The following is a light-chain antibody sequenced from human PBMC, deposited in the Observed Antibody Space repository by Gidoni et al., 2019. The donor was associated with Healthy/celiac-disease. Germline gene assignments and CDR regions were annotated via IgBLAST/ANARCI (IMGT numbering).Light chain of an antibody. CDR1: SSNIGNNY. CDR3: GTWDSSLSALWV. Sequence: PGQKVTISCSGSSSNIGNNYVSWYQQLPGTAPKLLIYDNNKRPSGIPDRFSGSKSGTSATLGITGLQTGDEADYYCGTWDSSLSALWVFGGGTKLTVL. CDR2: DNN. V-gene: IGLV1-51*01. J-gene: IGLJ3*02.